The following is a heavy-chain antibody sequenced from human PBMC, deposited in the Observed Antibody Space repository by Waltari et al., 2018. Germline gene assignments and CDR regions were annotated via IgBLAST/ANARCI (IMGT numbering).Heavy chain of an antibody. V-gene: IGHV1-18*01. D-gene: IGHD3-16*01. J-gene: IGHJ4*02. CDR2: ISAYSGAT. CDR1: GFTFNNFG. CDR3: ARNIMRRIDE. Sequence: QVRLVQSGTEVKRPGASVKVSCKASGFTFNNFGFSWVRQAPGHGLEWLGWISAYSGATHYAEKFQGRVTMTTDTSTDIVYMDLRSLRSDDTAVYCCARNIMRRIDEWGQGTLLTVSS.